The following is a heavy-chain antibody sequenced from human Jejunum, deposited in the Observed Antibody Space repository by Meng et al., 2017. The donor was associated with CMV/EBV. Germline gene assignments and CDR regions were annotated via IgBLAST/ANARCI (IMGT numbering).Heavy chain of an antibody. V-gene: IGHV4-59*12. CDR1: GGSITNYY. CDR3: ARTPNDRGHYGMDV. D-gene: IGHD3-22*01. CDR2: TYLGGTT. Sequence: VSGGSITNYYWTWVRRPPGKGLEWIAYTYLGGTTIYNPSLKSRVSISVDTSNNHFSLRLNSVTAADTAVYYCARTPNDRGHYGMDVWGHGTTVTVSS. J-gene: IGHJ6*02.